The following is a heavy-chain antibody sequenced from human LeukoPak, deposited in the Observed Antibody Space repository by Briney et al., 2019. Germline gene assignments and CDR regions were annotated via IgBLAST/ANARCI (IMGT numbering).Heavy chain of an antibody. CDR3: AKDMASSGPSAFDI. Sequence: QTGGSLRLSCGASRFTFSNYWMSWVRQAPGKGLEWVANIKEDGSEKDYVDSVKGRFTISRDNAKNSLYLQMNSLRAEDTALYYCAKDMASSGPSAFDIWGQGTMVTVSS. J-gene: IGHJ3*02. CDR2: IKEDGSEK. CDR1: RFTFSNYW. V-gene: IGHV3-7*03. D-gene: IGHD3-22*01.